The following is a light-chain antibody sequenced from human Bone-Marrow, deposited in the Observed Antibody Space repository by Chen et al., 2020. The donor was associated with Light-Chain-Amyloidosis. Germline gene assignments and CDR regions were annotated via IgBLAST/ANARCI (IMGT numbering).Light chain of an antibody. CDR2: RDT. Sequence: SYELTQPPSVSVSPCQTARITCSGDDLPTKYAYWYQQKPGQAPVLVIYRDTERPSGISERFSGSSSGTTATLTISGVQAEDEADYHCQSADSSGTYEVIFGGGTKLTVL. CDR1: DLPTKY. J-gene: IGLJ2*01. CDR3: QSADSSGTYEVI. V-gene: IGLV3-25*03.